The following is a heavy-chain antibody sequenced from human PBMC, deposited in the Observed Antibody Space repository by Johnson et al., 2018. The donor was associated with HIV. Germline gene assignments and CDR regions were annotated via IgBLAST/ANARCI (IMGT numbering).Heavy chain of an antibody. D-gene: IGHD4-17*01. J-gene: IGHJ3*02. V-gene: IGHV3-30*04. CDR3: AKDRMYDYGDYGGAFDI. CDR2: ISYDGSNK. Sequence: VQLVESGGGVVQPGRSLRLSCAASGFTFSSYAMHWVRQAPGKGLEWVAVISYDGSNKYYADSVKGRFTISRDNSKNTLYLQMNSLRAEDTAVYYCAKDRMYDYGDYGGAFDIWGQGTMVTVSS. CDR1: GFTFSSYA.